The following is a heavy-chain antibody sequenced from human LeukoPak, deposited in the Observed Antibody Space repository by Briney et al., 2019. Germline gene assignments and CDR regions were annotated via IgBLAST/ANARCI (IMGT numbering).Heavy chain of an antibody. D-gene: IGHD2-15*01. CDR1: GYSISSGYY. CDR3: ARDIRGSCFDY. CDR2: IYHSGST. Sequence: PSETLSLTCAVSGYSISSGYYWGWIRQPPGKGLEWIGSIYHSGSTYYNPSLKSRVTISVDTSKNQFSLKLSSVTAADTDVYYCARDIRGSCFDYWGQGTLVTVSS. J-gene: IGHJ4*02. V-gene: IGHV4-38-2*02.